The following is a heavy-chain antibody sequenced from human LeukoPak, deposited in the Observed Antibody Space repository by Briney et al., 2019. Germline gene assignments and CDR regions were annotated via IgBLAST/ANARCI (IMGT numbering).Heavy chain of an antibody. V-gene: IGHV3-23*01. J-gene: IGHJ6*03. D-gene: IGHD5-18*01. CDR1: GFPFSSYA. CDR3: TKPPRGYSHGYGSRTYYYYYMDV. CDR2: ISGSGDST. Sequence: GGSLRLSCAASGFPFSSYAMSWVRQAPGKGLDWVSTISGSGDSTYYADSVKGRFAISRDNSKNTLYLQVTGLRADDTAVYYCTKPPRGYSHGYGSRTYYYYYMDVWGKGTTVTVSS.